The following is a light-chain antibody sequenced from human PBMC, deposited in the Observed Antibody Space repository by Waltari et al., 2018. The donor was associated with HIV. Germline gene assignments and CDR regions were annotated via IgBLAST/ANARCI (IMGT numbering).Light chain of an antibody. CDR2: LGS. Sequence: IVMTQSPLSLPVTPGEPASISCRSSQSLLHSDGYNFLDWYLQKPGQSPQLLIYLGSYRASGVPDRFSGFGSGTDFKLEISRVEAEDVGIYSCMQSLQSLTFGGGTKVEIK. CDR1: QSLLHSDGYNF. J-gene: IGKJ4*01. V-gene: IGKV2-28*01. CDR3: MQSLQSLT.